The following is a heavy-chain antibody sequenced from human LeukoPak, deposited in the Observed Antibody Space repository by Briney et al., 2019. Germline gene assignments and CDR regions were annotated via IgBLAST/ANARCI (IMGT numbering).Heavy chain of an antibody. CDR2: IKSKTDGGTT. CDR3: TTGVSATSRPYGSGSYRGTVGFDY. J-gene: IGHJ4*02. Sequence: PGGSLRLSCAASGFTFSNAWMSWVRQAPGKGLEWVGRIKSKTDGGTTDYAAPVKGRFTISRDDSKNTLYLQMNSLKTEDTAVYYCTTGVSATSRPYGSGSYRGTVGFDYWGQGTLVTVSS. V-gene: IGHV3-15*01. D-gene: IGHD3-10*01. CDR1: GFTFSNAW.